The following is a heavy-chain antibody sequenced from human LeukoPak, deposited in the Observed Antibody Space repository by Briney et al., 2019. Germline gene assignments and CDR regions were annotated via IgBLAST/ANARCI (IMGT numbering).Heavy chain of an antibody. CDR2: IWYDGSNK. D-gene: IGHD2-21*02. J-gene: IGHJ4*02. Sequence: GGSLRLSCAASGFTFSSYWMHWVRQAPGKGLEWVAVIWYDGSNKYYADSVKGRFTISRDNSKNTLYLQMNSLRAEDTAVYYCAKGYCGGDCYHDYWGQGTLVTVSS. CDR3: AKGYCGGDCYHDY. V-gene: IGHV3-33*08. CDR1: GFTFSSYW.